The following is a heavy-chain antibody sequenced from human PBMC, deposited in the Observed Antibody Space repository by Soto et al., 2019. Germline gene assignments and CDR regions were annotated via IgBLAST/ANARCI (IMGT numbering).Heavy chain of an antibody. CDR2: IYYSGST. Sequence: SETLSLTCTVSGGSISSSSYYWGWIRQPPGKGLEWIGSIYYSGSTYYNPSLKSRVTISVDTSKNQFSLKLSSVTAADTAVYYCARLDYDSGGFFDYWGQGTLVTVSS. V-gene: IGHV4-39*01. CDR3: ARLDYDSGGFFDY. CDR1: GGSISSSSYY. J-gene: IGHJ4*02. D-gene: IGHD3-22*01.